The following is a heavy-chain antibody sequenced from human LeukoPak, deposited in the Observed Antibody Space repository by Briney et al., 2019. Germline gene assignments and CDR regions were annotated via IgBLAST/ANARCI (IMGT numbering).Heavy chain of an antibody. CDR2: IYHSGST. CDR1: GGSISSGGYS. Sequence: SETLSLTCPVSGGSISSGGYSWRWIRQPPGKGLEWLGYIYHSGSTYYNPSLKSRVTISVDRSKNQFSLKLSSVTAADTAVYYCARCQPPGSFGMDVWGQGTTVTVSS. V-gene: IGHV4-30-2*01. CDR3: ARCQPPGSFGMDV. J-gene: IGHJ6*02.